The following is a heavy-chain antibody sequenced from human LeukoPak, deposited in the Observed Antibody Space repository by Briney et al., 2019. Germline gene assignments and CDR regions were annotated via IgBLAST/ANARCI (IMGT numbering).Heavy chain of an antibody. V-gene: IGHV4-61*02. D-gene: IGHD3-10*01. CDR2: VYNSGST. Sequence: SETLSLTCIVSGGSISRGSYYWNWIRQPAGKGLEWMGRVYNSGSTNYNPSLKSRVTISTDMSKNQFSLKLSSVTAADTAVYYCARQTFGALYFDSWGQGTLVTVSS. CDR1: GGSISRGSYY. J-gene: IGHJ4*02. CDR3: ARQTFGALYFDS.